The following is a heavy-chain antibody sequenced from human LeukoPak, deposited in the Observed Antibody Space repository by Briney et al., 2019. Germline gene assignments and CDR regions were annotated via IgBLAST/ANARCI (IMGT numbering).Heavy chain of an antibody. CDR2: INPNSGGT. Sequence: ASVKVSCKASGYTFTGYYMHWVRQAPGQGLEWMGWINPNSGGTNYAQKFQGRVTMTRDTSISTAYMELSRLRSDDTAVYYCARGRGYYYDSSGYGDYWGQGTLVTVSS. V-gene: IGHV1-2*02. D-gene: IGHD3-22*01. J-gene: IGHJ4*02. CDR1: GYTFTGYY. CDR3: ARGRGYYYDSSGYGDY.